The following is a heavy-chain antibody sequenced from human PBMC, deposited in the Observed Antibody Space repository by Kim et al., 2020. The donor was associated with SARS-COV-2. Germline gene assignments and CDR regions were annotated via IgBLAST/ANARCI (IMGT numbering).Heavy chain of an antibody. D-gene: IGHD3-10*01. V-gene: IGHV3-30*18. CDR2: ISYDGSNK. CDR3: AKPNRKVRGIPPFFETEGYYYYGMDV. CDR1: GFTFSSYG. J-gene: IGHJ6*02. Sequence: GGSLRLSCAASGFTFSSYGMHWVRQAPGKGLEWVAVISYDGSNKYYADSVKGRFTISRDNSKNTLYLQMNSLRAEDTAVYYCAKPNRKVRGIPPFFETEGYYYYGMDVWGQGTTVTVSS.